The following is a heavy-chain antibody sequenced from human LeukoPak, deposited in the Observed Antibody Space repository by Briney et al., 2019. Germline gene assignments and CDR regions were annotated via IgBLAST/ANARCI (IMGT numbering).Heavy chain of an antibody. Sequence: ASVKVSCTVSGYTLTELSMHWVRQAPGKGLEWMGGFDPEDGETIYAQKFQGRVTMTEDTSTDTAYMELSSLRSEDTAVYYCATYRIVPAAMPNYGMDVWGQGTTVTVSS. CDR3: ATYRIVPAAMPNYGMDV. V-gene: IGHV1-24*01. CDR1: GYTLTELS. CDR2: FDPEDGET. J-gene: IGHJ6*02. D-gene: IGHD2-2*01.